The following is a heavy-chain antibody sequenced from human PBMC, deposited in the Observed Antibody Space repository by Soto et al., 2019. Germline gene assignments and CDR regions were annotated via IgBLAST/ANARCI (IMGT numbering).Heavy chain of an antibody. CDR1: GFTFSSYG. D-gene: IGHD3-22*01. CDR3: ATLIEYYYDSSGYQPHWFDP. J-gene: IGHJ5*02. CDR2: ISYDGSNK. Sequence: QVQLVESGGGVVQPGRSLRLSCAASGFTFSSYGMHWVRQAPGKGLEWVAVISYDGSNKYYADSVKGRFTISRDNSKNTLYQQMNSRRAKDSAVYYCATLIEYYYDSSGYQPHWFDPWGQGTLVTVSS. V-gene: IGHV3-30*03.